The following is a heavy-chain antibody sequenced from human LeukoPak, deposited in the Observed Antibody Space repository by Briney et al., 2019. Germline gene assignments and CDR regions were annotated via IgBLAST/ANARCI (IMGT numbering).Heavy chain of an antibody. CDR3: ARGVNGDSKFDP. D-gene: IGHD4-17*01. J-gene: IGHJ5*02. Sequence: PGGSLRLSCAASGFTFSSYWMHWVRQAPGKGLVWVSRISSDVSSRSYADSVKGRFTVSRDNAKNTLYLQMNSLRAEDTAVYYCARGVNGDSKFDPWGQGTLVTVSS. CDR1: GFTFSSYW. V-gene: IGHV3-74*01. CDR2: ISSDVSSR.